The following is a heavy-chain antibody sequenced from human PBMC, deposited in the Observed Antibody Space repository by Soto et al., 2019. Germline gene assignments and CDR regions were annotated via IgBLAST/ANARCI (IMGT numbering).Heavy chain of an antibody. CDR2: TRQDGGQS. V-gene: IGHV3-7*03. CDR3: ARDPRRPAQYFDY. J-gene: IGHJ4*02. D-gene: IGHD1-1*01. CDR1: GLTLSSYW. Sequence: GGSLRLSCGASGLTLSSYWMSWIRQAPGKGLEWVANTRQDGGQSYLVDSVQGRFTMTTDTSTSTAYMELRSLRSDDTAVYYCARDPRRPAQYFDYWGQGTLVTVSS.